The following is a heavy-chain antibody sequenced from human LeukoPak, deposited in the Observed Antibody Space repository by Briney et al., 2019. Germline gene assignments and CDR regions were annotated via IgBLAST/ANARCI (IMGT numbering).Heavy chain of an antibody. V-gene: IGHV3-64D*06. CDR1: GFTFSSYA. CDR3: ASPYSGYDYNFDH. J-gene: IGHJ4*02. CDR2: ISSNGGST. D-gene: IGHD5-12*01. Sequence: GGSLRLSCSASGFTFSSYAMHWVRQAPGKGLEYVSSISSNGGSTYYADSVKGRFTISRDNSKNTLFLQMSSLKTEDTAVYYCASPYSGYDYNFDHWGQGTLVTVSS.